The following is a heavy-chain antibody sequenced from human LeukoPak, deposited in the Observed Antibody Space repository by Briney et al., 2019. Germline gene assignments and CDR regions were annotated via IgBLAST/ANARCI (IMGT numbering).Heavy chain of an antibody. V-gene: IGHV3-33*01. D-gene: IGHD3-22*01. CDR1: GFTFSSYG. CDR2: IWYDGSNK. CDR3: ARGKYTYYDSSGHYYATDAFDI. Sequence: GRSLRLSCAASGFTFSSYGMHWVRQAPGKGLEWVAVIWYDGSNKYYADSVKGRFTISRDNSKNTLYLQMNSLRAEDTAVYYCARGKYTYYDSSGHYYATDAFDIWGQGTMVTVSS. J-gene: IGHJ3*02.